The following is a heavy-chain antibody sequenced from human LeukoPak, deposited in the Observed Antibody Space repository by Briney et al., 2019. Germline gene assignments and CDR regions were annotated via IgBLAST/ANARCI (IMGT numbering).Heavy chain of an antibody. CDR2: IYYSGST. CDR1: GGSISSSGYY. D-gene: IGHD3-22*01. Sequence: SETLSLTCTVSGGSISSSGYYWGWIRQPPGKGLEWIGSIYYSGSTFYNPSLKSRVTISEDTSKNQFSLKLNSVTAADTAVYYCARSSPHHYDSSGYADDWGQGTLVTVSS. J-gene: IGHJ4*02. CDR3: ARSSPHHYDSSGYADD. V-gene: IGHV4-39*07.